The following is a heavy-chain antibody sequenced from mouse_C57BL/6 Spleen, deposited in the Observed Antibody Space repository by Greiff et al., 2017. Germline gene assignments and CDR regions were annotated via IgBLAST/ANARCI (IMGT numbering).Heavy chain of an antibody. CDR2: IYPGGGYT. CDR1: GYTFTNYW. D-gene: IGHD2-5*01. V-gene: IGHV1-63*01. Sequence: QVQLQHSGAELVRPGTSVKMSCKASGYTFTNYWIGWAKQRPGHGLEWIGDIYPGGGYTNYNEKFKGKATLTADKSSSTAYMQFSSLTSEDSAIYYCARKYYSNYFYFDYWGQGTTLTVSS. J-gene: IGHJ2*01. CDR3: ARKYYSNYFYFDY.